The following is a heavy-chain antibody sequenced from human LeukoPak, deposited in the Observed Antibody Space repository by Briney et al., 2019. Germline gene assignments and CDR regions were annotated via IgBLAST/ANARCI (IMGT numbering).Heavy chain of an antibody. CDR3: AGQCSGGSCYSPHWFDP. CDR2: IYYSGST. V-gene: IGHV4-39*01. D-gene: IGHD2-15*01. J-gene: IGHJ5*02. Sequence: SETLSLTCTVSGGSISSSSYYWGWIRQPPGTGLEWIGSIYYSGSTYYNPSLKSRVTISVDTSKNQFSLKLSSVTAADTAVYYCAGQCSGGSCYSPHWFDPWGQGTLVTVSS. CDR1: GGSISSSSYY.